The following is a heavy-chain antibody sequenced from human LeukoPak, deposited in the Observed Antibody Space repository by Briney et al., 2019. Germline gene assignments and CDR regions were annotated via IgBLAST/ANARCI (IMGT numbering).Heavy chain of an antibody. CDR1: GGSISSYY. Sequence: SETLSLTCTVPGGSISSYYWSWIRQPPGKGLEWIGYIYYSGSTNYNPSLKSRVTISVDTSKNQFSLKLSSVTAADTAVYYCAREYYDILTGYCLPYFDYWGQGTLVTVSS. J-gene: IGHJ4*02. CDR3: AREYYDILTGYCLPYFDY. V-gene: IGHV4-59*01. CDR2: IYYSGST. D-gene: IGHD3-9*01.